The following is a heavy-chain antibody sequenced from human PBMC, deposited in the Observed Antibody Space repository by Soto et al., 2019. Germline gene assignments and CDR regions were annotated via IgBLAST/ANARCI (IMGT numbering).Heavy chain of an antibody. J-gene: IGHJ5*02. V-gene: IGHV4-34*01. Sequence: SETLSLTCAVYVGSFSGYYWSWIRQPPGKGLEWIGEINHSGSTNYNPSLRSRVTISVDTSKNQFSLKLSSVTAADTAVYYCARAARIAARRFDTWGQGTLVTVSS. D-gene: IGHD6-6*01. CDR1: VGSFSGYY. CDR2: INHSGST. CDR3: ARAARIAARRFDT.